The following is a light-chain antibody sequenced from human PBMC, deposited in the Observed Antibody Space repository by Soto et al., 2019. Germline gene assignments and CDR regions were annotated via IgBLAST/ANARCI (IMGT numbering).Light chain of an antibody. Sequence: QSVLTQPPSSSGSHGQSVTISCTGTSSDVGGYNYVSWYQQHPGKAPKLMIYEVSKRPSGVPDRFSGSKSGNTASLTVSGLQAEHEADYYCSSYAGSNPVFGGGTKLTVL. V-gene: IGLV2-8*01. CDR1: SSDVGGYNY. CDR3: SSYAGSNPV. CDR2: EVS. J-gene: IGLJ2*01.